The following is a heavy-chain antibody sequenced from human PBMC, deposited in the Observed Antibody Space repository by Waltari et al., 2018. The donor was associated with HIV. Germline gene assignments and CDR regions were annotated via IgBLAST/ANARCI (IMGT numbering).Heavy chain of an antibody. Sequence: QVQLQESGPGLVKPSETLSLTCTVSGGSISGYYWSWIRQPGGKGLEWIGRRSTSGSTNYNASLESRVTMSVDTSKNQFSLKLSSVTAADTAVYYCARENDTAWRALGHWGQGTLVTVSS. CDR1: GGSISGYY. CDR2: RSTSGST. J-gene: IGHJ4*02. D-gene: IGHD3-16*01. CDR3: ARENDTAWRALGH. V-gene: IGHV4-4*07.